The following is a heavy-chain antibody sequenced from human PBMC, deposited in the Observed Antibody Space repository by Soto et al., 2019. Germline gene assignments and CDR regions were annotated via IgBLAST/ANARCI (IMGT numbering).Heavy chain of an antibody. CDR3: ARHCSGGSCYGGQFDY. D-gene: IGHD2-15*01. Sequence: ASVKASCKASGGTFSSYAISWVRQAPGQGLEWMGGIIPIFGTANYAQKFQGRVTITADESTSTAYMELSSLRSEDTAVYYCARHCSGGSCYGGQFDYWGQGTLVTVSS. CDR2: IIPIFGTA. CDR1: GGTFSSYA. V-gene: IGHV1-69*13. J-gene: IGHJ4*02.